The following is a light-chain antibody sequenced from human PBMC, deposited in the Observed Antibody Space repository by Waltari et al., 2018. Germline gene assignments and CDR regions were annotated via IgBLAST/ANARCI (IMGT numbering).Light chain of an antibody. V-gene: IGKV3-20*01. Sequence: IVLTQSPGTLSLSPGERATLSCRASQSVSRSLAWYQQKPGQAPKLLIYGASTKATGSPDRFPGSGSGTDFSLTISSLEPEAFAIYFCQHYVRLPATFGQGTKVEIK. J-gene: IGKJ1*01. CDR2: GAS. CDR1: QSVSRS. CDR3: QHYVRLPAT.